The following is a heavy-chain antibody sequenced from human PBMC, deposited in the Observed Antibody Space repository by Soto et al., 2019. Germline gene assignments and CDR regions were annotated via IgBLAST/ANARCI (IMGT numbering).Heavy chain of an antibody. CDR1: GGSINIGDYS. D-gene: IGHD1-20*01. CDR2: IYPTEST. Sequence: SETLSLTCSVSGGSINIGDYSWNWIRQPPGKGLEWIGYIYPTESTYYNPSLSRVTISLDTSQNQSSLKMTSVTAADTAVYYCARGYNGAFHIWGQGIMVTVSS. CDR3: ARGYNGAFHI. J-gene: IGHJ3*02. V-gene: IGHV4-30-2*01.